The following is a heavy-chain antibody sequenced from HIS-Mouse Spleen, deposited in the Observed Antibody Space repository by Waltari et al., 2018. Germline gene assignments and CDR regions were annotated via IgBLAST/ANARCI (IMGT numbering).Heavy chain of an antibody. V-gene: IGHV3-30-3*01. CDR2: ISYDGSNK. D-gene: IGHD6-19*01. J-gene: IGHJ4*02. CDR3: ARDHSGWYFDY. CDR1: GFTFISYA. Sequence: QVQLVESGGGVVQPGRSLRLSGAASGFTFISYAMHWVRQAPGKGLEWVAVISYDGSNKYYADSVKGRFTISRDNSKNTLYLQMNSLRAEDTAVYYCARDHSGWYFDYWGQGTLVTVSS.